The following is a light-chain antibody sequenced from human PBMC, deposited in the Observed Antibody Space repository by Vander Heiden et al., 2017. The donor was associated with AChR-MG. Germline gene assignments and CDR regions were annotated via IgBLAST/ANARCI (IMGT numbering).Light chain of an antibody. J-gene: IGLJ3*02. CDR2: DVS. CDR3: SSYTSSSTLT. Sequence: QSALTQPASVSGSPGQSITISCTGTSSDVGGYNYVSWYQQHPGKAPKLMIYDVSKRPSGVSNRFSGSKSGNTASLTISELQAEDEADYYCSSYTSSSTLTFGGGTKLTVL. V-gene: IGLV2-14*01. CDR1: SSDVGGYNY.